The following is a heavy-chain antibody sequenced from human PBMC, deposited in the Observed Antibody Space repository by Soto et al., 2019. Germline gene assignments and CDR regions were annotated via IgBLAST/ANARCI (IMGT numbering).Heavy chain of an antibody. J-gene: IGHJ6*02. CDR3: AASIFYYGMDV. CDR2: IYPGDSDT. Sequence: GEALKISCKGSGYTFTNYWIGWVRQMPGKGLEWMGIIYPGDSDTKYNPSFQGQVTISADKSITTTYLRWTSLKASDTAIYYCAASIFYYGMDVWGQGTTVTVSS. CDR1: GYTFTNYW. V-gene: IGHV5-51*01.